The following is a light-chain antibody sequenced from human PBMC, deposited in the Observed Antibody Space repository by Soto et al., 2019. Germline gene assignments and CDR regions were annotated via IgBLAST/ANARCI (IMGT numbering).Light chain of an antibody. Sequence: EIVLTQSPGTLSVSPGERATLSCRASQSVSNSYLVWYQQKPGQAPRLLMFRTSSRATGIPDRFSGSGSGTDFTLTISRLEPEDFAVYYCQQYETSPFTFGQGTKLEIK. CDR1: QSVSNSY. CDR2: RTS. CDR3: QQYETSPFT. V-gene: IGKV3-20*01. J-gene: IGKJ2*01.